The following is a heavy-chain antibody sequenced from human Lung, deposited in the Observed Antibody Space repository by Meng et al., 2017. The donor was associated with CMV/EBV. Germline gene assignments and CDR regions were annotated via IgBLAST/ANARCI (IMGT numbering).Heavy chain of an antibody. D-gene: IGHD5-12*01. CDR3: VTAIDVALDY. CDR2: IWFDGSKT. V-gene: IGHV3-33*03. Sequence: SXKISCAASGFTFSNHGMHWVRQAPDKGLEWVAVIWFDGSKTYYTDSVKGRFTISRDNSKRTLYLQMTSLRPEDTATYYCVTAIDVALDYRGRGTPVTVSS. J-gene: IGHJ4*02. CDR1: GFTFSNHG.